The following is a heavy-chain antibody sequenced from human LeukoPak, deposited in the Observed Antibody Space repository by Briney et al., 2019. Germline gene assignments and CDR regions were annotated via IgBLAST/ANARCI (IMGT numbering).Heavy chain of an antibody. CDR1: GFTFDDYA. Sequence: GGSLRRSCAASGFTFDDYAMHWVRQAPGKGLEWVSGISWNSGSIGYADSVKGRFTISRDNAKNSLYLQMNSLRAEDTALYYCAKDIRGNYYGMDVWGQGTTVTVSS. D-gene: IGHD3-10*01. CDR3: AKDIRGNYYGMDV. CDR2: ISWNSGSI. V-gene: IGHV3-9*01. J-gene: IGHJ6*02.